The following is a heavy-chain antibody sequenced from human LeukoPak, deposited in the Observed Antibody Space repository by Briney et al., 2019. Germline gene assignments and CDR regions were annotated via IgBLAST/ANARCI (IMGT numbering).Heavy chain of an antibody. V-gene: IGHV1-69*02. CDR1: GGTFSSYT. CDR3: ARKSGYCTNGVCYHYFDY. Sequence: SVKVSCKASGGTFSSYTISWVRQAPGQGLEWKGRIIPILGIANYAQKFQGRVTITADKSTSTAYMELSSLRSEDTAVYYYARKSGYCTNGVCYHYFDYWGQGTLVTVSS. CDR2: IIPILGIA. D-gene: IGHD2-8*01. J-gene: IGHJ4*02.